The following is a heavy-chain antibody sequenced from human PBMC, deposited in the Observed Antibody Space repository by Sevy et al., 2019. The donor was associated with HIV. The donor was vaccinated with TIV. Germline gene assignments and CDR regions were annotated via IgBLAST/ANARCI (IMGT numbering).Heavy chain of an antibody. J-gene: IGHJ4*02. V-gene: IGHV1-69*13. Sequence: SVKVSCKASGGTFSSYAISWVRQAPGQGLEWMGGIIPIFGTANYAEKFQGRVTITADESTSTAYMELSSLRSEDTAVYYCARTPLEMATIGENEKEIWGQGTLVTVSS. D-gene: IGHD5-12*01. CDR1: GGTFSSYA. CDR3: ARTPLEMATIGENEKEI. CDR2: IIPIFGTA.